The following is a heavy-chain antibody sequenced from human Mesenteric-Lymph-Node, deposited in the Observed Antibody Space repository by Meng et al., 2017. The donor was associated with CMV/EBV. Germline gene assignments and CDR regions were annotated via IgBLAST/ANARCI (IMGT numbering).Heavy chain of an antibody. V-gene: IGHV4-59*08. CDR2: THYSGST. J-gene: IGHJ4*02. CDR3: ARRRGDGYNYGYFYYDF. D-gene: IGHD5-24*01. CDR1: GGSISSDY. Sequence: SGGSISSDYWSWIRQPPGKGLEWIGHTHYSGSTNYNASLRSRVTISLDTSTNQFSLKLSSVTAADTAVYYCARRRGDGYNYGYFYYDFWGQGTLVTVSS.